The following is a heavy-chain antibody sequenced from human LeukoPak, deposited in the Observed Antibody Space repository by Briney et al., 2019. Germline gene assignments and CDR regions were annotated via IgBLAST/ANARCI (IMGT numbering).Heavy chain of an antibody. J-gene: IGHJ4*02. V-gene: IGHV4-38-2*02. D-gene: IGHD3-22*01. CDR3: ARDGVFHDSDGYSFDY. CDR1: NYSITSGYF. CDR2: IYHSGTT. Sequence: SEALSLTCAVSNYSITSGYFWGWIRQPPGKGLEWIASIYHSGTTYYNPSLRNRVTLFVDTSKNQFSLKLTSLTAADTAVYYCARDGVFHDSDGYSFDYWGQGTLVTVSS.